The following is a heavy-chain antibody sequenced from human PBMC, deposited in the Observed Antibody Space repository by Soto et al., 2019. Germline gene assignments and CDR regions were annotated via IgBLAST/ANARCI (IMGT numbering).Heavy chain of an antibody. CDR3: AVAVAGPTAIGY. J-gene: IGHJ1*01. CDR2: ISYDGSNK. Sequence: GGSLRLSCAASGFTFSSYAMHSVRQAPGKGLEWVAVISYDGSNKYYADSVKGRFTISRDNSKNTLYLQMNSLRAEDTAVYYCAVAVAGPTAIGYWGQGTLVTVSS. D-gene: IGHD6-19*01. CDR1: GFTFSSYA. V-gene: IGHV3-30-3*01.